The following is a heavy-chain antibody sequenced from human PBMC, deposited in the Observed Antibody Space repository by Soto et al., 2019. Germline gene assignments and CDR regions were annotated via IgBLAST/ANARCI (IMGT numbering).Heavy chain of an antibody. CDR3: SRRYSFGSGKYGVDV. V-gene: IGHV4-34*01. D-gene: IGHD3-10*01. J-gene: IGHJ6*02. CDR1: GGSFSGYY. CDR2: INHSGST. Sequence: TLSLTCAVYGGSFSGYYWSWIRQPPGKGLEWIGEINHSGSTNYNPSLKSRVTISVDTSKNQFSLKLSSLTAADTAVYYCSRRYSFGSGKYGVDVWGQGTMVTVSS.